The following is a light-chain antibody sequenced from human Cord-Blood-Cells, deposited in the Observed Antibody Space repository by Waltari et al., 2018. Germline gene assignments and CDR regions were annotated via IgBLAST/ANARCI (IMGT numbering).Light chain of an antibody. CDR2: RNN. J-gene: IGLJ3*02. CDR3: AAWDDSLSGPV. CDR1: SPNIGSNY. V-gene: IGLV1-47*01. Sequence: QPVLTQPPSASGTPGQRVTISCSGSSPNIGSNYVYWYQQLPGTTPNLLIYRNNQRPSGVPDLFSGSKSGTSASLAISGLRSEDEADYYCAAWDDSLSGPVFGGGTKLTVL.